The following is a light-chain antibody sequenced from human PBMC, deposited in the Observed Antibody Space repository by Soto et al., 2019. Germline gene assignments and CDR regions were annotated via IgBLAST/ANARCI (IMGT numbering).Light chain of an antibody. J-gene: IGKJ1*01. Sequence: DIQMTQSPSTRSASVGDRVTITCRASQSISSWLAWYQQKPGKAPKVLIYKASSLESGVPSRVSGSGSGTEFTLTISSLQPDDFATYYCQHYIHYPWTFGQGTKVEIK. CDR2: KAS. CDR1: QSISSW. V-gene: IGKV1-5*03. CDR3: QHYIHYPWT.